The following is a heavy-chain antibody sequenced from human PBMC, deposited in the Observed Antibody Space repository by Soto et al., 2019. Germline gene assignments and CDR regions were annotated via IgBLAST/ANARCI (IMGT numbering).Heavy chain of an antibody. J-gene: IGHJ4*02. D-gene: IGHD2-15*01. V-gene: IGHV3-23*01. CDR2: IHSGGGSA. CDR3: AKLGGYFSGGRCYSDS. CDR1: GFRFSTYA. Sequence: GGSLRLSCAASGFRFSTYAMSWVRQAPGKGLEWVSVIHSGGGSAYYADSVKGRFTVSRDNSKNTLYLQMNSLRAEDTAVYYCAKLGGYFSGGRCYSDSWRQGTLVTVSS.